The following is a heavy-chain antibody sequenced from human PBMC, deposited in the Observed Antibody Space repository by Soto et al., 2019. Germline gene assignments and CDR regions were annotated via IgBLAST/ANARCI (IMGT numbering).Heavy chain of an antibody. J-gene: IGHJ5*02. V-gene: IGHV4-39*07. CDR2: INHSGST. Sequence: SETLSLTCTVSGGSISSGDYYWSWIRQPPGKGLEWIGEINHSGSTNYNPSLKSRVTISVDTSKNQFSLKLSSVTAADTAVYYCASRGSIAVAGTRAENWFDPWGQGTLVTVSS. CDR1: GGSISSGDYY. D-gene: IGHD6-19*01. CDR3: ASRGSIAVAGTRAENWFDP.